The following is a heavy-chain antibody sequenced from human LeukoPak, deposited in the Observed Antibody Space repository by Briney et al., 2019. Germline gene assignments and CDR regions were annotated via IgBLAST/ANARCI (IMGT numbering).Heavy chain of an antibody. CDR3: ARTLKYSFGYYFDY. J-gene: IGHJ4*02. V-gene: IGHV4-59*01. CDR1: GGSISSDY. D-gene: IGHD5-18*01. CDR2: IFYSGST. Sequence: SETLSLTCTVSGGSISSDYWSWIRQPPGKGLEWIGYIFYSGSTNHNPSLKSRVTISEGTSKNQFSLKLSSVTAADTAVYYCARTLKYSFGYYFDYWGQGTLVTVSS.